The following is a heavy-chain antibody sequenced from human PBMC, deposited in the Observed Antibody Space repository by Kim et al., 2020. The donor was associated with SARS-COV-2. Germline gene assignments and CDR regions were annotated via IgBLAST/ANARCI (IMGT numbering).Heavy chain of an antibody. CDR3: ARDEGSGGGY. V-gene: IGHV4-30-2*04. Sequence: RTYYNPSLKSRVTISVDTYKNQFSLKLSSVTAADTAVYYCARDEGSGGGYWGQGTLVTVSS. CDR2: RT. J-gene: IGHJ4*02. D-gene: IGHD6-19*01.